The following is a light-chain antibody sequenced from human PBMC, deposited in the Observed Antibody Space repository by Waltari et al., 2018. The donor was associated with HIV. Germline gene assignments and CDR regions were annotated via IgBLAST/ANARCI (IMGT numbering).Light chain of an antibody. J-gene: IGLJ3*02. Sequence: QSALTQPASVSGSPGQSITISSTGTSSDVGGYIHVSWYQQPPGKAPKFLIFEFSNRPAGVSNRFSGSKSVNTASLTISGLQAEDEADYYCSSYTTRSTPDPNWVFGGGTKLTVL. CDR3: SSYTTRSTPDPNWV. V-gene: IGLV2-14*01. CDR1: SSDVGGYIH. CDR2: EFS.